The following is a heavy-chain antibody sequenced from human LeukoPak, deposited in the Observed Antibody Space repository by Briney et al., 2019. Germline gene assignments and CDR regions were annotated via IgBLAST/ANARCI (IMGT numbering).Heavy chain of an antibody. CDR2: INHSGST. D-gene: IGHD6-13*01. Sequence: KASETLSLTCAVYGGSFSGYYWSWIRQPPGKGLEWIGEINHSGSTNYNPSLKSRVTISVDTSKNQFSLKLSSVTAGDTAVYYCARAPGIAAAGTHFDFWGQGTLVTVSS. J-gene: IGHJ4*02. V-gene: IGHV4-34*01. CDR1: GGSFSGYY. CDR3: ARAPGIAAAGTHFDF.